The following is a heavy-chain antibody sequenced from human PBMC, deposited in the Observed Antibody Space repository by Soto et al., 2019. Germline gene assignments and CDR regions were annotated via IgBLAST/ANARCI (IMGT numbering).Heavy chain of an antibody. V-gene: IGHV4-39*01. D-gene: IGHD4-17*01. CDR2: SGTT. Sequence: SETLSLTCTVSGGSMTTTNYYWGWIRQPSGKGPEWIGSGTTFYNPSLRGRVTIFVDTSKNQFSLKLTSVTAADTAVYYCTTYGGDTGRFDYWGQRPLVTVSS. CDR1: GGSMTTTNYY. CDR3: TTYGGDTGRFDY. J-gene: IGHJ4*02.